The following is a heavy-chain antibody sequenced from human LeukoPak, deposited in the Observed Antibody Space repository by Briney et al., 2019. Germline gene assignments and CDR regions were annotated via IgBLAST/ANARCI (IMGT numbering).Heavy chain of an antibody. D-gene: IGHD2-8*01. CDR3: ARDPPAVSINTYA. J-gene: IGHJ4*02. V-gene: IGHV3-21*01. Sequence: GGSLRLSCAASGFTFSGYSMNWVRQAPGKGLEWVSSISSSSSYIYYADSVKGRFTISRDNAKNSLYLQMNSLRAEDTAVYYCARDPPAVSINTYAWGQGTLVTVSS. CDR1: GFTFSGYS. CDR2: ISSSSSYI.